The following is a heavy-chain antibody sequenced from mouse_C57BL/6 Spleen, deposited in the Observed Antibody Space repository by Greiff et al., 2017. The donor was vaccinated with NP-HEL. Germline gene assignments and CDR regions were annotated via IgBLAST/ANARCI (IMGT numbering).Heavy chain of an antibody. D-gene: IGHD1-1*01. CDR3: ARRTVVSTHRYFDV. Sequence: VHVKQSGAELVRPGSSVKMSCKTSGYTFTSYGINWVKQRPGQGLEWIGYIYIGNGYTEYNEKFKGKATLTSDTSSSTAYMQLSSLTSEDSASYFCARRTVVSTHRYFDVWGTGTTVTVSS. CDR1: GYTFTSYG. CDR2: IYIGNGYT. V-gene: IGHV1-58*01. J-gene: IGHJ1*03.